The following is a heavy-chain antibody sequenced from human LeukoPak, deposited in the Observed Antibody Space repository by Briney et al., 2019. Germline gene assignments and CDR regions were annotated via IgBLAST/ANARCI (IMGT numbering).Heavy chain of an antibody. D-gene: IGHD2-15*01. Sequence: SETLSLTCTVSGGSISSSSYYWGWLRQPPGKGLEGIGSIYYSGSTYYNPSLKSRVTISVDTSKNQFSLKLSSVTAADTAVYYCARHEYCSGGSCYSMARAEYFQHWGQGTLVTVSS. CDR1: GGSISSSSYY. V-gene: IGHV4-39*01. CDR2: IYYSGST. CDR3: ARHEYCSGGSCYSMARAEYFQH. J-gene: IGHJ1*01.